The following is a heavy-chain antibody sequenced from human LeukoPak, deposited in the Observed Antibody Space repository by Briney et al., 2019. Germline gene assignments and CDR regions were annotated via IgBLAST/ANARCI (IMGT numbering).Heavy chain of an antibody. CDR3: AKDLMGDDSSGYYYVGRGFDY. V-gene: IGHV3-21*04. J-gene: IGHJ4*02. D-gene: IGHD3-22*01. CDR1: GFTFSSYS. CDR2: ISSSSSYI. Sequence: GGSLRLSCAASGFTFSSYSMNWVRQAPGKGLEWVSSISSSSSYIYYADSVKGRFTISRDNAKNSLYLQMNSLRAEDTAVYYCAKDLMGDDSSGYYYVGRGFDYWGQGTLVTVSS.